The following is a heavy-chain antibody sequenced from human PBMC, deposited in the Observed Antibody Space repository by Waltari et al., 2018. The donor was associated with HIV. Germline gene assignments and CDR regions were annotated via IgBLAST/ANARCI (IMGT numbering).Heavy chain of an antibody. CDR1: GFTFTTYW. D-gene: IGHD3-3*01. Sequence: EVQLVESGGGLVQPGGSLRLSCAASGFTFTTYWMHWVRQVPGKGLVWVSRINEDGRITNYEDSVKGRFTISRDNAKDTLWLQMNSLRAEDTAIYYCARDPSGYSDNWGQGTLVTVSS. J-gene: IGHJ4*02. V-gene: IGHV3-74*01. CDR3: ARDPSGYSDN. CDR2: INEDGRIT.